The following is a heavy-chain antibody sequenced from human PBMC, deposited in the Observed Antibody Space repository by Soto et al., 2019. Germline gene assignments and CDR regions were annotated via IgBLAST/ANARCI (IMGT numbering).Heavy chain of an antibody. V-gene: IGHV4-59*01. CDR2: IYYSGST. D-gene: IGHD6-19*01. Sequence: SETLSLTCTVSGGSISRYYWSWIRQPPGKGLEWIGYIYYSGSTNYNPSLKSRVTISVDTSKNQFSLKLSSVTAADTAVYYCARGDSSGWYYFDYWGQGTLVTVSS. J-gene: IGHJ4*02. CDR3: ARGDSSGWYYFDY. CDR1: GGSISRYY.